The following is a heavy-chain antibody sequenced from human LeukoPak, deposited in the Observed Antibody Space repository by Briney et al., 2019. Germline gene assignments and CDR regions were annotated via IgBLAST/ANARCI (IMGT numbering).Heavy chain of an antibody. D-gene: IGHD5-12*01. CDR3: ASNRYGYRGMDS. CDR1: GWSFSGYY. Sequence: SETLSLTCRGYGWSFSGYYWSWIRQPPGKGLEWIGEVSYSGSINYKPSLKSRVIISVDTSKNQFSLKLKSMTAADTAVYYCASNRYGYRGMDSWGQGTQVTVSS. CDR2: VSYSGSI. V-gene: IGHV4-34*01. J-gene: IGHJ5*01.